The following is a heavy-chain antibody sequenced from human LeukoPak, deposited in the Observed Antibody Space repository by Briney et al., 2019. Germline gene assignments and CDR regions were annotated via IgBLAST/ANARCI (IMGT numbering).Heavy chain of an antibody. D-gene: IGHD6-19*01. CDR2: IYTSGST. J-gene: IGHJ3*02. Sequence: PSETLSLTCTVSGGSISSYYWSWIRQPAGKGLEWIGRIYTSGSTNYNPSLKSRVTISVDTSKNQFSLKLSSVTAADTAVYYCARVWDSSGWYYGAFDIWGQGTMVTVSS. V-gene: IGHV4-4*07. CDR1: GGSISSYY. CDR3: ARVWDSSGWYYGAFDI.